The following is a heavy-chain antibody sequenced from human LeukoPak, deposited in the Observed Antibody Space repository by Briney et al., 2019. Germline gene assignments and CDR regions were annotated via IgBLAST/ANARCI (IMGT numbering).Heavy chain of an antibody. J-gene: IGHJ5*02. V-gene: IGHV4-38-2*02. CDR3: AREQEGSSGWYNWFDP. Sequence: SETLSLTCAVSGYSISSGYYWGWIWQPPGKGLEWIGSIYHSGSTYYNPSLKSRVTISVDTPKNQFSLKLSSVTAADTAVYYCAREQEGSSGWYNWFDPWGQGTLVTVSS. CDR2: IYHSGST. D-gene: IGHD6-19*01. CDR1: GYSISSGYY.